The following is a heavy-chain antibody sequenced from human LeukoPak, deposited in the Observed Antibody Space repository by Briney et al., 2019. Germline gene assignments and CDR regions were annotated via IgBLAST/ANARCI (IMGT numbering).Heavy chain of an antibody. D-gene: IGHD5-24*01. CDR3: ARDYRWLPFDY. CDR1: GFTFSSYS. V-gene: IGHV3-21*01. J-gene: IGHJ4*02. Sequence: GGSLRPSCAASGFTFSSYSMNWVRQAPGKGLEWVSSISSSSSYIYYADSVKGRFTISRDNAKNSLYLQMNSLRAEDTAVYYCARDYRWLPFDYWGQGTLVTVSS. CDR2: ISSSSSYI.